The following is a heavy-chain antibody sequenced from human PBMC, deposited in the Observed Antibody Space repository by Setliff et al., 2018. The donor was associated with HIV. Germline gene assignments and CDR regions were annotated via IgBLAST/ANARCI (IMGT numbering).Heavy chain of an antibody. Sequence: PGGSLRLSCEAFSSYAMHWVRQAPGKGLVWVAVISYDGSNKYYADSVKGRFTISRDNSKNTLYLQMNSLRTEDTAVYYCARGYCDTSGCLRGGDVSWGQGTLVTVSS. V-gene: IGHV3-30*04. CDR3: ARGYCDTSGCLRGGDVS. J-gene: IGHJ5*02. D-gene: IGHD3-22*01. CDR2: ISYDGSNK. CDR1: SSYA.